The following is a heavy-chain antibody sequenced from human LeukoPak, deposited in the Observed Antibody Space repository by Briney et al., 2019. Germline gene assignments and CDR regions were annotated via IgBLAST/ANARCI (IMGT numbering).Heavy chain of an antibody. Sequence: PSETLSLTCTVSGYSISSGYYWGWIRQPPGKGLEWIGSIYHSGSTYYNPSLKSRVTISVDTSKNQFSLKLSSVTAADTAVYYCATSLYWGQGALVTVSS. CDR2: IYHSGST. CDR1: GYSISSGYY. V-gene: IGHV4-38-2*02. J-gene: IGHJ4*02. CDR3: ATSLY.